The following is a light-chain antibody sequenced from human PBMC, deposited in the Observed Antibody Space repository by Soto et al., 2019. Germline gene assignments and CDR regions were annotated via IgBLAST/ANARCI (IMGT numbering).Light chain of an antibody. CDR1: SGHSNYA. V-gene: IGLV4-69*01. J-gene: IGLJ2*01. Sequence: QLVLTQSPSASASLGASVKLTCTLSSGHSNYAIAWHQQQPEKGPRYLMKLNSDGSHSKGDGIPDRFSGSSSGAERYLTISSLPSEDEAAYYCQTWGTGLYVVFGGGTKLTVL. CDR2: LNSDGSH. CDR3: QTWGTGLYVV.